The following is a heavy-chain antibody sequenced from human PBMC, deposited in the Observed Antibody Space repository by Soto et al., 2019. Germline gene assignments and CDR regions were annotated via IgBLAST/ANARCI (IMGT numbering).Heavy chain of an antibody. D-gene: IGHD3-10*01. CDR3: ARDDEYSGNGMDV. CDR2: ILNDGSNR. J-gene: IGHJ6*02. Sequence: QVQLVESGGGVVQPGRSLRLSCAASGFTFSNYGMHWVRQAPGKGLEWVAVILNDGSNRYHADSVKDRFTISRDNSKNMLYLQMNSLRAEETAVDYCARDDEYSGNGMDVWGQGTTVTVS. V-gene: IGHV3-33*01. CDR1: GFTFSNYG.